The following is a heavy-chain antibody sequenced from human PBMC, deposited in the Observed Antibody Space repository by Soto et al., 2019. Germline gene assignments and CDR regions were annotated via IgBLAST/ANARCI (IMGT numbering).Heavy chain of an antibody. J-gene: IGHJ2*01. Sequence: QVQLQQWGAGLLKPSETLSLTCAVYVGSFSGYYWSWIRQPPGKGLEWVGVISHRGSTNYNPSLKSRLTVSVDTSKNQFSLKLTSVTAADTAVYYCARGGGDWYFDLWGRGTPVTVSS. D-gene: IGHD4-17*01. CDR1: VGSFSGYY. V-gene: IGHV4-34*01. CDR2: ISHRGST. CDR3: ARGGGDWYFDL.